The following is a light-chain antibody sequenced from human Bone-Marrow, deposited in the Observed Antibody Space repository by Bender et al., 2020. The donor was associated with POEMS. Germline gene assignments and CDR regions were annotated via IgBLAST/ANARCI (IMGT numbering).Light chain of an antibody. CDR1: TPNIGSNF. CDR3: AAWDDSLDSYV. V-gene: IGLV1-44*01. Sequence: ELTQPPSASGTPGQRVTISCSGSTPNIGSNFVNWYQQLPGTAPKLLIYSNNQRPSGVPDRFSGSKSGTSGSLVISGLQSEDEADYYCAAWDDSLDSYVFGAGTKVTVL. CDR2: SNN. J-gene: IGLJ1*01.